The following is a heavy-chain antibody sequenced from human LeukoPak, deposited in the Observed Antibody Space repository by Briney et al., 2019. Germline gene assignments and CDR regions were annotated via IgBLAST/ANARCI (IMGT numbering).Heavy chain of an antibody. CDR2: VGGNGRSP. CDR1: GFTFSDHW. Sequence: GGSLRLSCAASGFTFSDHWMHWVRQAPGRGLVWVSRVGGNGRSPAYADSVKGRFTISRDNARNTLYLQMDSLGAEDTAVYYCVKTKFYDNRGYTYFDYWGQGTLVTVSS. J-gene: IGHJ4*02. D-gene: IGHD3-22*01. V-gene: IGHV3-74*01. CDR3: VKTKFYDNRGYTYFDY.